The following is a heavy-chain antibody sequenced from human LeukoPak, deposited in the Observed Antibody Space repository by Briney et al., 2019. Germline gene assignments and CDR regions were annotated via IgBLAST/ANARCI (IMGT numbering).Heavy chain of an antibody. V-gene: IGHV4-34*01. CDR3: AYSFSSSSKRENFYFDY. CDR2: INHSGST. CDR1: GGSFSGYY. J-gene: IGHJ4*02. Sequence: PSETLSLTCAVYGGSFSGYYWSWIRQPPGKGLEWIGEINHSGSTNYNPSLKSRVTISVDTSKNQFSLKLSSVTAADTAVYYCAYSFSSSSKRENFYFDYWGQGTLVTVSS. D-gene: IGHD6-6*01.